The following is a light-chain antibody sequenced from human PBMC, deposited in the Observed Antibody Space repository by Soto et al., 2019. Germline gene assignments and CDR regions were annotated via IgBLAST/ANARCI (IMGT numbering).Light chain of an antibody. CDR2: ATS. CDR1: QSISNY. V-gene: IGKV1-33*01. Sequence: DIQMTQSPSSLSASVGDRVTITCRASQSISNYLNWYQQKPGKAPKLLIYATSSLQSGVPSRFSGSGSGADFTFTISSLQPEDIATYYCQQYDNLPITFGQGTRLEIK. CDR3: QQYDNLPIT. J-gene: IGKJ5*01.